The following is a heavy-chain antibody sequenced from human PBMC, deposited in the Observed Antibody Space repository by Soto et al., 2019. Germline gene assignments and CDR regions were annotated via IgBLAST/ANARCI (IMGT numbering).Heavy chain of an antibody. CDR3: ASEVGSGSYYNVYYYYGMDV. D-gene: IGHD3-10*01. Sequence: QVQLVQSGAEVKKPGSSVKVSCKASGGTFSSYTISWVRQAPGQGLEWMGRIIPILGITNYAQKFQGRVTITADKSTSTAYMELSSLRSEDAAVYYCASEVGSGSYYNVYYYYGMDVWGQGTTVTVSS. CDR2: IIPILGIT. V-gene: IGHV1-69*02. J-gene: IGHJ6*02. CDR1: GGTFSSYT.